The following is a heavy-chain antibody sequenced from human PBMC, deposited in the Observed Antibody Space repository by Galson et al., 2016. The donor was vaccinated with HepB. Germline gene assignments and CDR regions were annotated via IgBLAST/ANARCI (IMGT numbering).Heavy chain of an antibody. CDR1: GGSIRSSSYY. Sequence: ETLSLTCTVSGGSIRSSSYYWGWIRQPPGKGLEWIGSIYYSGSTDYNPSLKSRVTISLDTSKNQFSLMLHSVTAADTAVYYCARTSGSYFYYFGMDVWGQGTTVTVSS. J-gene: IGHJ6*02. D-gene: IGHD1-26*01. CDR2: IYYSGST. CDR3: ARTSGSYFYYFGMDV. V-gene: IGHV4-39*07.